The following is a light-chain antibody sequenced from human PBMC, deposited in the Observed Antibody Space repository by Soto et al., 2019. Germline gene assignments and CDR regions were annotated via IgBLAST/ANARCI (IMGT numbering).Light chain of an antibody. J-gene: IGLJ2*01. CDR1: TGAVTRCHY. V-gene: IGLV7-46*01. CDR3: SLFYSGVLV. Sequence: QAVVTQDPSLAVSPGGTVTVTYGSSTGAVTRCHYPSWFQQKPGHASRTLFYDTRNKHSCTPDRFSVSLLGGKAALTLSGAHPEDQAEYCCSLFYSGVLVFGGGTNVTVL. CDR2: DTR.